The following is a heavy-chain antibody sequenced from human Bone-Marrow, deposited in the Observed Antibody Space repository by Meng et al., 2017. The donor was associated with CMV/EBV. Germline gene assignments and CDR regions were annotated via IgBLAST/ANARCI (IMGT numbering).Heavy chain of an antibody. V-gene: IGHV1-8*03. D-gene: IGHD3-3*01. CDR2: MNPNSGNT. CDR3: AREGARFKNWFDP. J-gene: IGHJ5*02. CDR1: GYTFTSYD. Sequence: ASVKVSCKASGYTFTSYDINWVRQATGQGLEWMGWMNPNSGNTGYAQKFQGRVTITRNTSISTAYMELSSLRSDDTAVYYCAREGARFKNWFDPWGQGTLVTASS.